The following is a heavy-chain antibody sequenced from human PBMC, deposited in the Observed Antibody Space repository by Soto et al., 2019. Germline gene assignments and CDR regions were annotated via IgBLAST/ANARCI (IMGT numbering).Heavy chain of an antibody. V-gene: IGHV1-69*02. D-gene: IGHD3-3*01. Sequence: ASVKVSCKASGGTFSSYTISWVRQAPGQGLEWMGRIIPILGIANYAQKFQGRVTITADKSTSTAYMELSSLRSEDTAVYYCARLAAQQDFWSGYPSDYWGQGTLVTVSS. J-gene: IGHJ4*02. CDR2: IIPILGIA. CDR1: GGTFSSYT. CDR3: ARLAAQQDFWSGYPSDY.